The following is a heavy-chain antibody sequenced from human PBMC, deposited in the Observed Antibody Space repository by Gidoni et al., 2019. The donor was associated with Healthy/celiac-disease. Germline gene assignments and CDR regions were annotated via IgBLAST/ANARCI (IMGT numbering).Heavy chain of an antibody. Sequence: EVQLVESVGGLVQPGRSLRLSCAASGFPFDDYDMHWVRQAPGKGLEWVSGISWNSGSIGYADSVKGRFTISRDNAKNSLYLQMNSMRAEDTALYYCAKGGPLTILRYYGMDVWGQGTTVTVSS. V-gene: IGHV3-9*01. CDR2: ISWNSGSI. CDR1: GFPFDDYD. CDR3: AKGGPLTILRYYGMDV. J-gene: IGHJ6*02. D-gene: IGHD3-3*01.